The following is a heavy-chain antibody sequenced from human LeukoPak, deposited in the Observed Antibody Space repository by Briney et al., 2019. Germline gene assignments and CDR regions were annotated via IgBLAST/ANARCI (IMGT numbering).Heavy chain of an antibody. J-gene: IGHJ4*02. D-gene: IGHD5-12*01. Sequence: SETLSLTCTVSGYSISTGYYWDWIRQPPGKGLEWIGTFYHGGSTYYNPSLKSRVTISVDTSKNQFSLNLTSVTAADTAVYYCARANRYDLYFDYWGQGTLVTVSS. CDR1: GYSISTGYY. CDR2: FYHGGST. CDR3: ARANRYDLYFDY. V-gene: IGHV4-38-2*02.